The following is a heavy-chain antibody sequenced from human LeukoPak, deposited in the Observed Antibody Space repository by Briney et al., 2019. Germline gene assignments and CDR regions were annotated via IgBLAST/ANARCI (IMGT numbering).Heavy chain of an antibody. D-gene: IGHD2-21*01. Sequence: PGGSVRLSCTASGFIFSHYGMHWVRQAPGKGLEWVAVIQNDASTRNYVDSVKGRFTISRDNSENTVFLQMDSLRVEDTAVYYCARELSQIVWGGLDYGGQGTLVSVSS. J-gene: IGHJ4*02. V-gene: IGHV3-33*05. CDR2: IQNDASTR. CDR3: ARELSQIVWGGLDY. CDR1: GFIFSHYG.